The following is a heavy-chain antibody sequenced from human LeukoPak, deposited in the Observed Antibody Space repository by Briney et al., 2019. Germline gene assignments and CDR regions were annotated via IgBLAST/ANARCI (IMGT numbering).Heavy chain of an antibody. Sequence: SETLSLTCTVSGGSISSYYWSWIRQPPGKGLEWIGYIDYTGNTNYNPSLKRRATISVDTPKNQFSLNLSSVTAADTAVYYCARDGGYSYGSPFDNWGQGTLVTVSS. CDR2: IDYTGNT. CDR3: ARDGGYSYGSPFDN. D-gene: IGHD5-18*01. CDR1: GGSISSYY. J-gene: IGHJ4*02. V-gene: IGHV4-59*01.